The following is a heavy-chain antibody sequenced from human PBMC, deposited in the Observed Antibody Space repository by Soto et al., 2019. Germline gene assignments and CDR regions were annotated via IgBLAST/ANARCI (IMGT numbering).Heavy chain of an antibody. D-gene: IGHD2-15*01. J-gene: IGHJ4*02. CDR1: GFTFSSYA. Sequence: QVQLVESGGGVVQPGRSLRLSCAASGFTFSSYAMHWVRQAPGEGLEWVAVISYDGSNKYYADSVKGRFTISRDNSKNTLYLQMNSLRAEDTAVHYCAREAGDCSGGRCHYYFDDWGQGTLVTVSS. CDR3: AREAGDCSGGRCHYYFDD. CDR2: ISYDGSNK. V-gene: IGHV3-30-3*01.